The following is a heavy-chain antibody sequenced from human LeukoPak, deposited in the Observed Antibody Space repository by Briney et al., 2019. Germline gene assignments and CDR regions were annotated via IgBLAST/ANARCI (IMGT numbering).Heavy chain of an antibody. D-gene: IGHD3-22*01. V-gene: IGHV3-73*01. CDR2: IRSKANSYAT. CDR3: TRLTHYYDSSGYPETIDY. CDR1: GFTFSGSA. J-gene: IGHJ4*02. Sequence: GGSLRLSCAASGFTFSGSAMHWVRQASGKGLEWVGRIRSKANSYATAYAASVKGGFTISRDDSKNTAYLQMNSLKTEDTAVYYCTRLTHYYDSSGYPETIDYWGQGTLVTVSS.